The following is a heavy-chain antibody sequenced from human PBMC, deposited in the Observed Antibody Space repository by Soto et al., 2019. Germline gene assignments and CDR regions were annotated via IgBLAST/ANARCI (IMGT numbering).Heavy chain of an antibody. CDR3: ARGPLYTPFRYYYGMDV. D-gene: IGHD2-2*02. J-gene: IGHJ6*02. V-gene: IGHV1-69*02. Sequence: SVKVSCKASGGTFSSYTISWVLQAPGEGLEWMGRIIPILGIANYAQKFQGRVTITADESTSTAYMELSSLRSEDTAVYYCARGPLYTPFRYYYGMDVWGQGTTVTVSS. CDR1: GGTFSSYT. CDR2: IIPILGIA.